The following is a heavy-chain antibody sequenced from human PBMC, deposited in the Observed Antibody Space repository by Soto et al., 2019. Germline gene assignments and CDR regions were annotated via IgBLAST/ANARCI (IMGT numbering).Heavy chain of an antibody. D-gene: IGHD4-17*01. CDR2: IYYSGST. Sequence: SETLSLTCTVSGGSISSSSYYWGWIRQPPGKGLEWIGSIYYSGSTYYNPSLKSRVTISVDTSKNQFSLKLSSVTAADTAVYYCARPRSPVTLNYYYYYMDVWGKGTTVTVSS. CDR1: GGSISSSSYY. J-gene: IGHJ6*03. V-gene: IGHV4-39*01. CDR3: ARPRSPVTLNYYYYYMDV.